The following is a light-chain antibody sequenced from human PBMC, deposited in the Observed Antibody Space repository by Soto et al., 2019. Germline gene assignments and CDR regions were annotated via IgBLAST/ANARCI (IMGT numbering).Light chain of an antibody. CDR1: SSDVGGYNY. V-gene: IGLV2-14*01. J-gene: IGLJ3*02. CDR2: EVS. CDR3: SSYTTSGTRV. Sequence: QSALTQPASVSGSPGQSITISCTGTSSDVGGYNYVSWYQHHPGKAPKLMIYEVSNRPSGVSNRFSGSKSGNTASLTISGLQAEDGADYYCSSYTTSGTRVFGGGTKVTVL.